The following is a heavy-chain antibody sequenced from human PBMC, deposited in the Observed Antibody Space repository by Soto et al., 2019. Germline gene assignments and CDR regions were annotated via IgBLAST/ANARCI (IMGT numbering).Heavy chain of an antibody. CDR2: LSHDGKNE. V-gene: IGHV3-30*04. Sequence: QVRLVESGGGVVQPGRSLRLSCAASGFTFSNHPMHWVRQTPGKRLEWVAALSHDGKNEHYPDSVKGRFTISRDNSMNTLDLHLNSPRAEDTAVYYCAREDESSGRAGTFHLWGQGTLVTVSS. J-gene: IGHJ1*01. CDR1: GFTFSNHP. D-gene: IGHD3-22*01. CDR3: AREDESSGRAGTFHL.